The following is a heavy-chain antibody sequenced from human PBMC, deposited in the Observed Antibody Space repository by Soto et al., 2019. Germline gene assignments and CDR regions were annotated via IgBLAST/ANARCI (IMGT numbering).Heavy chain of an antibody. J-gene: IGHJ4*02. CDR2: IKSKTDGGTT. Sequence: EVQLVESGGGLVKPGGSLRLSCAASGFTFSNAWMNWVRQAPGKGLEWVGRIKSKTDGGTTDYAAPVKGRFTISRDDSKNTLYLQMNSLKTEDTAVYYCTTDLTMIVLTQPFDYWGQGTLVTVSS. CDR1: GFTFSNAW. CDR3: TTDLTMIVLTQPFDY. V-gene: IGHV3-15*07. D-gene: IGHD3-22*01.